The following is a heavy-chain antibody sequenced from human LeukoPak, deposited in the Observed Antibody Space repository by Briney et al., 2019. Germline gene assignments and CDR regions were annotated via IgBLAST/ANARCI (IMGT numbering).Heavy chain of an antibody. J-gene: IGHJ4*02. CDR2: ISSSSDST. Sequence: GGSLRLSCTASGFTFSSYEMNWVRQAPGKGLEWVSYISSSSDSTNYVDSVKGRFTISRDNAKNSLYLQMNSLRVEDTAVYYCARGPPSAWGQGTLVTVSS. CDR3: ARGPPSA. CDR1: GFTFSSYE. D-gene: IGHD6-25*01. V-gene: IGHV3-48*03.